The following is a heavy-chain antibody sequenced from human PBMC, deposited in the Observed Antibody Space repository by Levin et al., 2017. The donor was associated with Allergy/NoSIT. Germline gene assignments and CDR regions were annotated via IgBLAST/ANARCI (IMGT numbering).Heavy chain of an antibody. J-gene: IGHJ4*02. D-gene: IGHD6-6*01. CDR1: GFSFGLYE. CDR3: ARRQHSSSTKLWIDS. CDR2: ISSSGVTI. V-gene: IGHV3-48*03. Sequence: SGGSLRLSCAASGFSFGLYEMNWVRQAPGKGLEWIAYISSSGVTIYYADSVEGRFTISRDNAGKSLYLQMNSLRVEDTAIYYCARRQHSSSTKLWIDSWGQGTLVTVSS.